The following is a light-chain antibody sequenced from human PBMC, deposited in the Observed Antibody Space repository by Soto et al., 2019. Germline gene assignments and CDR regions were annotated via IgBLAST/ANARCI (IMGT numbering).Light chain of an antibody. CDR3: QQYHSFSVT. CDR1: QTISDW. V-gene: IGKV1-5*03. Sequence: DIQMTQSPSTLSASIGDRVTITCRASQTISDWLAWHQQKPGKAPKLLIYKASSLESGVPSRFSGSGSGTEFRLTISTMQPDDFATYYCQQYHSFSVTFGQGTRLEIK. CDR2: KAS. J-gene: IGKJ5*01.